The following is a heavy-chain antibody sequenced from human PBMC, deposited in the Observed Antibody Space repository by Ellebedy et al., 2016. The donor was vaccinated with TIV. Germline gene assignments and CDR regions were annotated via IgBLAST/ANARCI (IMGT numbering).Heavy chain of an antibody. D-gene: IGHD3-10*01. CDR1: GFTVSNNY. CDR2: IYSVGTT. V-gene: IGHV3-66*01. CDR3: TSAPSGLFDY. Sequence: GESLKISCEGFGFTVSNNYMSWVRQAPGKGLEWVSVIYSVGTTYHADSVKGRFIISRDNSKNTLYLQMNNLRVEDTAVYYCTSAPSGLFDYWGQGTLVTVSS. J-gene: IGHJ4*02.